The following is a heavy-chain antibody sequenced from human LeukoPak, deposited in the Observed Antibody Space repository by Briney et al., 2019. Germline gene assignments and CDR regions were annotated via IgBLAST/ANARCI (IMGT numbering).Heavy chain of an antibody. Sequence: TSGTLSLTCAVSGGSISSSNWWSWVRQPPGKGLEWLGEIYHSGSTNYNPSLRSRVTMSVDKSKNQFSLKLSSVTAADTAVYYCARVTLIVVVAWFDPWGQGTLVTVSS. CDR1: GGSISSSNW. D-gene: IGHD2-2*01. CDR2: IYHSGST. CDR3: ARVTLIVVVAWFDP. V-gene: IGHV4-4*02. J-gene: IGHJ5*02.